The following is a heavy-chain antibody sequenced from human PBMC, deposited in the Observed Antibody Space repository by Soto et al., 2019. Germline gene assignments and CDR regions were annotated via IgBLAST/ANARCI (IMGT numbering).Heavy chain of an antibody. CDR3: ARSADYYGSGRPSGMDV. CDR1: GGSISSYY. D-gene: IGHD3-10*01. J-gene: IGHJ6*03. Sequence: QVQLQESGPGLVKPSETLSLTCTVSGGSISSYYWCWIRQPPGKGLEWIGYIYYSGSTNYNPSLKSRVTISVDTSKNQFSLKLSSVTAADTAVYYCARSADYYGSGRPSGMDVWGKGTTVTVSS. CDR2: IYYSGST. V-gene: IGHV4-59*01.